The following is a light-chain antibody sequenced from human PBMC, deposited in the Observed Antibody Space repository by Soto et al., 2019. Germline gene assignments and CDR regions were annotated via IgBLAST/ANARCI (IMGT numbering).Light chain of an antibody. J-gene: IGKJ4*01. Sequence: EIVLTRSPATLSLSPCERDTLYFRASQSVSSYLAWYQQKPGQAPRLLIYDASNRATGIPARFSGSGSGTDFTLTISSLEPEDFAVYYCQQRSNWPPLTFGGGTKVDIK. CDR2: DAS. CDR1: QSVSSY. V-gene: IGKV3-11*01. CDR3: QQRSNWPPLT.